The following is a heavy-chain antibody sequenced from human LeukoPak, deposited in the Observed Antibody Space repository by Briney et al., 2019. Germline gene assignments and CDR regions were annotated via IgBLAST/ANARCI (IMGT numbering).Heavy chain of an antibody. J-gene: IGHJ4*02. V-gene: IGHV1-24*01. CDR2: FDSEDGGT. CDR1: GYTLTELS. Sequence: GCSVKVSCKVSGYTLTELSMHWVRQAPGKGLEWMGGFDSEDGGTIYAQKFQGRVTMTEDTSTDTSYRELSSLRSEDTTVYYCATGSVQGKWGSGSAYWGQGTLLTVSS. D-gene: IGHD1-26*01. CDR3: ATGSVQGKWGSGSAY.